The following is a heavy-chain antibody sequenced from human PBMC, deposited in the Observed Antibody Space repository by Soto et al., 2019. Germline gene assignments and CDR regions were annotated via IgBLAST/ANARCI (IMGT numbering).Heavy chain of an antibody. CDR2: INPNGGST. J-gene: IGHJ3*01. CDR3: ARAARTTVTNRLNDVFDV. Sequence: QVQLVQSGAEVKKPGASVRVSCKASGYTFTNYYIDWVRQAPGQGLEWMGIINPNGGSTTYVQKFQGRVTMTRDTSTSTVYMELSSLRSEDTAVYYCARAARTTVTNRLNDVFDVWGQGTMVTVSS. V-gene: IGHV1-46*03. D-gene: IGHD4-4*01. CDR1: GYTFTNYY.